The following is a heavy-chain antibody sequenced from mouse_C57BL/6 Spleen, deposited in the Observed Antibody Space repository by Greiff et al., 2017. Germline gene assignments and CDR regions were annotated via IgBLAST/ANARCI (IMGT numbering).Heavy chain of an antibody. V-gene: IGHV1-52*01. J-gene: IGHJ1*03. CDR3: ARGIFITPVLRDFDV. CDR1: GYTFTSYW. Sequence: QVQLQQPGAELVRPGSSVKLSCKASGYTFTSYWMHWVKQRPIQGLEWIGNIDPSDSETHYNQKFKDKATLTVEKSSRTAYMQLSSLTSEDSAVYYCARGIFITPVLRDFDVWGTGTTVTVSS. CDR2: IDPSDSET. D-gene: IGHD1-1*01.